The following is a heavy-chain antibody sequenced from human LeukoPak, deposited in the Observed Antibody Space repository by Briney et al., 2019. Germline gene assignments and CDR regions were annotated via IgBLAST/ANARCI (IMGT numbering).Heavy chain of an antibody. CDR1: GFTFSNYA. Sequence: PGGSLRLSCAASGFTFSNYAMTWARKAPGKGLEWISYISSSDSTTYYTDSVRGRFTISRDNATSSLYLLMNSLRDEDTGIYYCARNTIFHPWGQGTLVTVSS. CDR2: ISSSDSTT. CDR3: ARNTIFHP. J-gene: IGHJ5*02. V-gene: IGHV3-48*02. D-gene: IGHD3-9*01.